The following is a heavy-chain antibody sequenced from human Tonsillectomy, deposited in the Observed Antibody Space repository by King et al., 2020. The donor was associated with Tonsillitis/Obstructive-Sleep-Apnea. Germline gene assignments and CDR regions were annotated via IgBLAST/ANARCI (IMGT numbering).Heavy chain of an antibody. Sequence: VQLVESGAEVKKPGESLRISCKGSGYSFTIYWITWVRQMPGKGLEWMGRIDPSDSYTKYSPAFQGHVTISTDKSISTAYLQWSSLKASDSAIYYCARKVSGARTLNDNWFDPWGQGTLVTVS. J-gene: IGHJ5*02. CDR2: IDPSDSYT. D-gene: IGHD3-10*01. CDR3: ARKVSGARTLNDNWFDP. CDR1: GYSFTIYW. V-gene: IGHV5-10-1*01.